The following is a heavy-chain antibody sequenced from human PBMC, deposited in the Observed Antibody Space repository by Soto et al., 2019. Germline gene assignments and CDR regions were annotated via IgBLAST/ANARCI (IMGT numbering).Heavy chain of an antibody. CDR3: ARVVPVEEAWFGP. CDR1: GYTFSNYG. D-gene: IGHD2-2*01. J-gene: IGHJ5*02. Sequence: ASVKVSCKTSGYTFSNYGITWVRQAPGQPLEWLGWISLYSDGTNYAQKFQGRVSMTTDTSTTTAYMELRSLRSDDTAVYYCARVVPVEEAWFGPWGKGTLVTVSS. V-gene: IGHV1-18*01. CDR2: ISLYSDGT.